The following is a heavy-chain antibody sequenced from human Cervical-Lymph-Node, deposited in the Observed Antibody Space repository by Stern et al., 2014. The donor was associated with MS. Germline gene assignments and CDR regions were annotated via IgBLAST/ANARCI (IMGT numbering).Heavy chain of an antibody. J-gene: IGHJ4*02. Sequence: ESGPTLVKPTQTLTLTCTFSGFSLSTRGVAVAWIRQPPGKALEWLALIFWDDDKRYTPALKSRLTITRDTSKNQVVLTLTNVDPVDTGTYYCARSSPRVDGLDYWGQGTLVAVSS. V-gene: IGHV2-5*02. D-gene: IGHD5-24*01. CDR2: IFWDDDK. CDR3: ARSSPRVDGLDY. CDR1: GFSLSTRGVA.